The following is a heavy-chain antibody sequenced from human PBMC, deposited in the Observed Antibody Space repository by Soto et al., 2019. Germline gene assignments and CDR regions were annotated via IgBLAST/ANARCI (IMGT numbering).Heavy chain of an antibody. Sequence: ASVKVSCKASGGTFSSYAISWVRQAPGQGLEWMGGIIPILGIANYAQKFQGRVTITADKSTSTAYMELSSLRSEDTAVYYCARGIGDCSGGSCPGLFYYYYGMDVWGQGTTVTVSS. V-gene: IGHV1-69*10. CDR3: ARGIGDCSGGSCPGLFYYYYGMDV. CDR2: IIPILGIA. CDR1: GGTFSSYA. D-gene: IGHD2-15*01. J-gene: IGHJ6*02.